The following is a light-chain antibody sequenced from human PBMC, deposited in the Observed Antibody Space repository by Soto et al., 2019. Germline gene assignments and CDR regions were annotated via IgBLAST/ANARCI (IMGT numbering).Light chain of an antibody. CDR3: AAWDDSLNGPRVV. V-gene: IGLV1-36*01. CDR2: YDD. Sequence: QSVLTQPPSVSEAPRQRVTISCSGSSSNIGNNAVNWYQQLPGKAPKLLIYYDDLLPSGVSDRFSGSKSGTSASLAISGLQSEDEADYYCAAWDDSLNGPRVVFGGGTKVTV. CDR1: SSNIGNNA. J-gene: IGLJ2*01.